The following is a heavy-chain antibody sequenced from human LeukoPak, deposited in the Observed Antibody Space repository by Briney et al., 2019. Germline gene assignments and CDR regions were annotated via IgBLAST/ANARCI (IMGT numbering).Heavy chain of an antibody. V-gene: IGHV4-34*01. CDR2: SNHSGST. Sequence: PSETLSLTCAVYGESSFSSYYWSWIRQTPGGALEWIGESNHSGSTNYNPSLKSRVTISVDTSKNQFSLKLSSVTAADTAVYYCARFYCTNGVCLIGFDPWGQGTLVTVSS. CDR3: ARFYCTNGVCLIGFDP. D-gene: IGHD2-8*01. CDR1: GESSFSSYY. J-gene: IGHJ5*02.